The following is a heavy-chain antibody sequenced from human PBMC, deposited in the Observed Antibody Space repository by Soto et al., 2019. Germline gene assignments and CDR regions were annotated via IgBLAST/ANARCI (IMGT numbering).Heavy chain of an antibody. Sequence: GGSLRLSCAASGFTFSSYWMSWVRQAPGKGLEWVANIKQDGSEKYYVDSVKGRFTISRDNAKNALYLQMNSLRAEDTAVYYCARGYYDSSGYYYRYWGQGTLVTVSS. J-gene: IGHJ4*02. CDR3: ARGYYDSSGYYYRY. CDR1: GFTFSSYW. D-gene: IGHD3-22*01. CDR2: IKQDGSEK. V-gene: IGHV3-7*05.